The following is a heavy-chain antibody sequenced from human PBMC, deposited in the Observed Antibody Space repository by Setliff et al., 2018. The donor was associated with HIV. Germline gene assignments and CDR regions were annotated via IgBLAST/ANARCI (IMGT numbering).Heavy chain of an antibody. V-gene: IGHV3-13*01. D-gene: IGHD3-16*01. Sequence: GGSLRLSCEASGFIFSSHDFHWVRQAAGQGLEWVSAIGTGGDTYYVDSVKGRFTISRDNARNSLYLQMNNLGAGDTAVYYCAREIQVVYTGGHYLYGIDVWGQGTAVAVSS. CDR1: GFIFSSHD. CDR3: AREIQVVYTGGHYLYGIDV. CDR2: IGTGGDT. J-gene: IGHJ6*02.